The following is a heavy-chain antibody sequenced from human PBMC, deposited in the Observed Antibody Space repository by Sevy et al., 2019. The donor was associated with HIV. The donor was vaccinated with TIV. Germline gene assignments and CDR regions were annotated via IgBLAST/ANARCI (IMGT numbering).Heavy chain of an antibody. V-gene: IGHV3-15*01. CDR3: TSMTTVEGVFDF. CDR2: IKSKSDGGTT. CDR1: GFTFHNAW. D-gene: IGHD4-17*01. Sequence: GGSLRLSCAASGFTFHNAWMSWVRQAPGKGLEWIGRIKSKSDGGTTDFAAPMKGRFTISRDDSQNKLFLQMNSLKTEDTAVYYCTSMTTVEGVFDFWGQGTLVTVSS. J-gene: IGHJ4*02.